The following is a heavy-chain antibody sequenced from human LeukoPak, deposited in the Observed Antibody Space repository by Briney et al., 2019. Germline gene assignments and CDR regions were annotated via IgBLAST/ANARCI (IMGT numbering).Heavy chain of an antibody. D-gene: IGHD3-16*01. CDR3: NTDSLVFNY. CDR1: GFTVSSNY. V-gene: IGHV3-15*01. J-gene: IGHJ4*02. Sequence: PGGSLRLSCAASGFTVSSNYMSWVRQAPGKGLEGVGRIKSKTNGATTDYAAPVKGRFTIARDDSKNTLYLQMNSLKAEDTAVYYCNTDSLVFNYWGQGTLVTVSS. CDR2: IKSKTNGATT.